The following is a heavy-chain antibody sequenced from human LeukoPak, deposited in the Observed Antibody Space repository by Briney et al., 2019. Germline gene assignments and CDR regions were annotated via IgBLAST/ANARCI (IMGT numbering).Heavy chain of an antibody. CDR2: IYSGGST. J-gene: IGHJ4*02. CDR3: ARDPGGAKFDY. Sequence: GGSLRLSCAASGFTFSTYGMTWVRQAPGKGLEWVSVIYSGGSTAYADSVKGRFTISRDNSKNTLYLQLNSLRVEDTAVFYCARDPGGAKFDYWGQGTLVTVSS. D-gene: IGHD4/OR15-4a*01. V-gene: IGHV3-53*01. CDR1: GFTFSTYG.